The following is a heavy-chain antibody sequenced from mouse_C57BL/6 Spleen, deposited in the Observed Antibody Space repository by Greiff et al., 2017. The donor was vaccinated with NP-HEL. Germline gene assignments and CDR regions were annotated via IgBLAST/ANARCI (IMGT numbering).Heavy chain of an antibody. CDR3: ANYAQRGY. V-gene: IGHV1-85*01. J-gene: IGHJ2*01. D-gene: IGHD6-5*01. Sequence: VQLQESGPELVKPGASVKLSCKASGYTFTSYDINWVKQRPGQGLEWIGWIYPRDGSTKYNEKFKGKATLTVDTSSSTAYMELHSLTSEDSAVYFCANYAQRGYWGQGTTLTVSS. CDR2: IYPRDGST. CDR1: GYTFTSYD.